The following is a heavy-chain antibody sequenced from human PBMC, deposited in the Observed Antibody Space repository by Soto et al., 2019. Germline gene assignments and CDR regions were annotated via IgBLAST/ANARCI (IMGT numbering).Heavy chain of an antibody. CDR2: IWYDGSNK. CDR3: ARGDRSGLHFDY. J-gene: IGHJ4*02. V-gene: IGHV3-33*01. D-gene: IGHD5-12*01. CDR1: GFTFSSYG. Sequence: QVQLVESGGGVVQPGRSLRLSCAASGFTFSSYGMHWVRQAPGKGLEWVAVIWYDGSNKYYADSVKGRFTISRDKSKNTLYLQMNSLRAEDTAVYYCARGDRSGLHFDYWGQGTLVTVSS.